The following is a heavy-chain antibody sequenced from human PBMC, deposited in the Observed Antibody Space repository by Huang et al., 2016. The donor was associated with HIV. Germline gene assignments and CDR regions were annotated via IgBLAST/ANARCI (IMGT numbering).Heavy chain of an antibody. D-gene: IGHD3-16*01. CDR3: AMSLRYQYDSRSYWGRYFDY. Sequence: QVQLEQSGPAVRKPGSSVKVSCQASGGSFSDQIISWVRQAPGRRFEWMGCIIPPFLGMTYAKEFKGGVTMTADESTATIYMELNSLTAEDTAVYYFAMSLRYQYDSRSYWGRYFDYWGQGTLVTVSS. J-gene: IGHJ4*02. V-gene: IGHV1-69*01. CDR2: IIPPFLGM. CDR1: GGSFSDQI.